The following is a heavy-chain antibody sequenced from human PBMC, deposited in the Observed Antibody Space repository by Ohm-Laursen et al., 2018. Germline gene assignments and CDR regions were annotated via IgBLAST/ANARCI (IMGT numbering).Heavy chain of an antibody. J-gene: IGHJ6*02. CDR3: AKPIWSGYYYYGMDV. Sequence: SLRLSCSASGFTFSSYAMSWVRQAPGKGLEWVSAISGSGGSTYYADSVKGRFTISRDNSKNTLYLQMNSLRAEDTAVYYCAKPIWSGYYYYGMDVWGQGTTVTVSS. V-gene: IGHV3-23*01. CDR2: ISGSGGST. CDR1: GFTFSSYA. D-gene: IGHD3-3*01.